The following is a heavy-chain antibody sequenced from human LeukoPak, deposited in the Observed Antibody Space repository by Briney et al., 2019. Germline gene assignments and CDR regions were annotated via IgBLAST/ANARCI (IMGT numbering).Heavy chain of an antibody. CDR2: INSDGSST. V-gene: IGHV3-74*01. D-gene: IGHD3-10*01. CDR1: GFTFSSYW. CDR3: ARVDLITMVRDFDY. J-gene: IGHJ4*02. Sequence: PGGSLRLSCAASGFTFSSYWMHWVRQAPGKGLVWVSRINSDGSSTSYADSVKGRFTISRDNAKNSLYLQMNSLRAEDTAVYYCARVDLITMVRDFDYWGQGTLVTVSS.